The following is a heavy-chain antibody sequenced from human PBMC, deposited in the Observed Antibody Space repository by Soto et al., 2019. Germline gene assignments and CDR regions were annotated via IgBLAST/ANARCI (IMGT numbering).Heavy chain of an antibody. Sequence: SETLSLTCTVSGGSISSGGYYWNWIRQPPGKGLEWIGYIYYSGSTNYNPSLKSRVTISVDASKNQFSLKLFSVTAADTAVYYCARKISGGYCSGGSCPNWFDPWGQGTLVTVSS. J-gene: IGHJ5*02. CDR3: ARKISGGYCSGGSCPNWFDP. V-gene: IGHV4-61*08. CDR1: GGSISSGGYY. D-gene: IGHD2-15*01. CDR2: IYYSGST.